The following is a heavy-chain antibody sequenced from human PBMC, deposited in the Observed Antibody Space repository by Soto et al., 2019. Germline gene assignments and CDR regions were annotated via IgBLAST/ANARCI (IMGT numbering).Heavy chain of an antibody. CDR3: ARHASGTQIYYFDY. D-gene: IGHD1-26*01. CDR2: IYYSGST. Sequence: SETLSLTCTVSGDSISRSSYYWGWIPQPPGKGLEWIGSIYYSGSTYYNPYLKSRATISVDTSKTQFSLKLSSVTAADTAVYYCARHASGTQIYYFDYWGQGTLVTVSS. CDR1: GDSISRSSYY. V-gene: IGHV4-39*01. J-gene: IGHJ4*02.